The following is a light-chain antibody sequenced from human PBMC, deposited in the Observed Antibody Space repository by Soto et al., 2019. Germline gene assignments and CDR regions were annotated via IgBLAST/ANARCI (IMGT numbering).Light chain of an antibody. CDR1: SSNIGNNF. CDR2: DNN. V-gene: IGLV1-51*01. J-gene: IGLJ3*02. CDR3: GTWDNSLSWV. Sequence: QSALTQPPSVSAAPGQKVTISCSGSSSNIGNNFLSWYQQLPGTAPKLLIYDNNKRPSGIPDRFSGSKSGTSATLGITGLQTGDEADYYCGTWDNSLSWVFGGGTKLTVL.